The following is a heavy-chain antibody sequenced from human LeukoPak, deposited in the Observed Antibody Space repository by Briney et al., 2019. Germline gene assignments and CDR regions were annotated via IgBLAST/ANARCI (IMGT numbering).Heavy chain of an antibody. CDR2: IIPIFGTA. D-gene: IGHD3-10*01. CDR1: GGTFSSYA. J-gene: IGHJ4*02. Sequence: SVKVSCKASGGTFSSYAISWVRQAPGQGLEWMGGIIPIFGTANYAQKFQGRVTITADESTSTAYMELSSLRSEDTAVCYCARQMEYYYGSGSYWVFDYRGQGTLVTVSS. CDR3: ARQMEYYYGSGSYWVFDY. V-gene: IGHV1-69*13.